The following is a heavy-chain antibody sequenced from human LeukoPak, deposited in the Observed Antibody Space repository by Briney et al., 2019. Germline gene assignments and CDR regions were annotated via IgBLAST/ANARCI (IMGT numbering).Heavy chain of an antibody. CDR1: GYTFTSYY. CDR2: INPSGGST. V-gene: IGHV1-46*01. J-gene: IGHJ4*02. Sequence: GASVKVSCKASGYTFTSYYMHWVRQAPGQGLEWMGIINPSGGSTSYAQKFQGRVTMTRDTSTSTVYMELSSLRSEDTAVYYCARDWAEGNVIVATIWGPDYWGQGTLVTVSS. D-gene: IGHD5-12*01. CDR3: ARDWAEGNVIVATIWGPDY.